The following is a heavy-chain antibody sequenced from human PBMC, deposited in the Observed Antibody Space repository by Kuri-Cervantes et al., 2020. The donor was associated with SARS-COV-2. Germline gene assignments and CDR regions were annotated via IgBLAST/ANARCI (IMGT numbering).Heavy chain of an antibody. J-gene: IGHJ4*02. CDR2: ISGSGGST. CDR3: AKAPRPHWDGGNSGDY. V-gene: IGHV3-23*01. D-gene: IGHD4-23*01. CDR1: GFSFSSYG. Sequence: GGSLRLSCAASGFSFSSYGFHWVRQAPGKGLEWVSAISGSGGSTYYADSVNGPCTISRDNSKHTLYLQMNCLRAEDTSVYYYAKAPRPHWDGGNSGDYWGQGTLVTVSS.